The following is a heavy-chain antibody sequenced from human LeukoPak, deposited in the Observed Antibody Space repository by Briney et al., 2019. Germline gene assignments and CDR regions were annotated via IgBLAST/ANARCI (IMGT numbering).Heavy chain of an antibody. CDR1: GGSFSGNY. CDR2: INHSGST. V-gene: IGHV4-34*01. D-gene: IGHD2-15*01. Sequence: SETLSLSCAVYGGSFSGNYWSWIRQPPGKGLEWIGEINHSGSTNYNPSLKSRVTISVDTSKNQFSLMLRSVTAADTAEYYGARWRMVVRTGRRAPNFDYWGQGTLVIVSS. CDR3: ARWRMVVRTGRRAPNFDY. J-gene: IGHJ4*02.